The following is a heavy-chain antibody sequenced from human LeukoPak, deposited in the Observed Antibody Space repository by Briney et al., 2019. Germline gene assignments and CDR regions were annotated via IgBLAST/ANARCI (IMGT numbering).Heavy chain of an antibody. CDR2: ISSSGSTI. Sequence: GGSLRLSCAASGFTFSSYEMNWVRQAPGKGLEWVSYISSSGSTIYYADSVKGRFTISRDSAKNSLYLQMNSLRAEDTAVYYCARALDIVATSGGQYGMDVWGQGTTVTVSS. CDR3: ARALDIVATSGGQYGMDV. V-gene: IGHV3-48*03. J-gene: IGHJ6*02. D-gene: IGHD5-12*01. CDR1: GFTFSSYE.